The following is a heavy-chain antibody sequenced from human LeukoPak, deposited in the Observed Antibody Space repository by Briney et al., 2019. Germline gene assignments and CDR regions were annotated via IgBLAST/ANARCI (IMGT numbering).Heavy chain of an antibody. D-gene: IGHD6-13*01. CDR2: IYYSGST. Sequence: SETLSLTCTVSGGSVSSGSYYWSWIRQPPGKGLEWIGYIYYSGSTNYNPSLKSRVTISVDTSKNQFSLKLSSVTAADTAVYYCTTVRAGAGTDYYYGMDVWGQGTTVTVSS. CDR3: TTVRAGAGTDYYYGMDV. V-gene: IGHV4-61*01. J-gene: IGHJ6*02. CDR1: GGSVSSGSYY.